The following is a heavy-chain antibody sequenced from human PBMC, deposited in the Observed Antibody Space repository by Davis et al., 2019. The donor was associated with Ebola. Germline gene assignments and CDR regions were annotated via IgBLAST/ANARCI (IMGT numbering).Heavy chain of an antibody. V-gene: IGHV3-48*04. CDR1: GFTFSSYS. J-gene: IGHJ5*02. CDR3: ARVEDSSSWFVGWFDP. Sequence: GGSLRLSCAASGFTFSSYSMNWVRQAPGKGREGGEESRSRSSTRYYADSVKGRFTISRDNAKNSLYLQMNSLRAEDTAVYYCARVEDSSSWFVGWFDPWGQGTLVTVSS. CDR2: SRSRSSTR. D-gene: IGHD6-13*01.